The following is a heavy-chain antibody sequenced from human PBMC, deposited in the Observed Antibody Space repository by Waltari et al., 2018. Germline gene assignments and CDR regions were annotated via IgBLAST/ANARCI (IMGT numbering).Heavy chain of an antibody. J-gene: IGHJ4*02. CDR1: GFTFSGYG. V-gene: IGHV3-33*01. Sequence: QVRLVESGGGVGQPGRSLRLSCAASGFTFSGYGMHWVRQAPGKGLEWVAVIWYDGSNKYYADSVKGRFTISRDNSKNTLYLQMNSLRAEDTAVYYCARDPGQGYFDYWGQGTLVTVSS. CDR2: IWYDGSNK. CDR3: ARDPGQGYFDY.